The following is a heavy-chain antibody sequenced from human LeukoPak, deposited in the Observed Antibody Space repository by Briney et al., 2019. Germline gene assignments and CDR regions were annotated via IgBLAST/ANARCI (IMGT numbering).Heavy chain of an antibody. CDR3: ARRAYSAAYWKHFDY. D-gene: IGHD1-1*01. CDR2: INPSGGT. V-gene: IGHV4-34*01. CDR1: GGSFSGYH. Sequence: SESLSLTCTVYGGSFSGYHWSWIRQPPGKGLEWIGAINPSGGTNYNPSLKSRVTISLDTSKKQFSLRGSSVTAADTAVYFCARRAYSAAYWKHFDYWGQGTLVTVSS. J-gene: IGHJ4*02.